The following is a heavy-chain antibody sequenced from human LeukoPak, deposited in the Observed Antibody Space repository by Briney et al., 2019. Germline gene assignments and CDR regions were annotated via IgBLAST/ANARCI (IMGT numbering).Heavy chain of an antibody. D-gene: IGHD3-22*01. CDR1: GFTFSSYE. J-gene: IGHJ4*02. V-gene: IGHV3-48*03. CDR3: ARGYIDNLGYSPRSSFDS. Sequence: GRSLRLSCAASGFTFSSYEMNWVRQAPGKGLEWVSYISSSGRTMYYADSVKGRFTISRDNAKNSLFLQMNSLVAEDTAVYYCARGYIDNLGYSPRSSFDSWGQGSLVTVSS. CDR2: ISSSGRTM.